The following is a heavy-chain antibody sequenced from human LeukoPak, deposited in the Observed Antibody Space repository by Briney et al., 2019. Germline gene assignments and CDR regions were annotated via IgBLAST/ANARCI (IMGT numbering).Heavy chain of an antibody. CDR1: GSSISSGYY. J-gene: IGHJ4*02. V-gene: IGHV4-38-2*01. CDR2: IYHSGST. CDR3: ATISGTWYVAY. Sequence: SETLSLTCAVSGSSISSGYYGGWIRQPPGKGLECIGNIYHSGSTYYNSSLKSRVTISVDTSKNQFSLNLSSVTAADTALYYCATISGTWYVAYWGQGTLVTVSS. D-gene: IGHD6-13*01.